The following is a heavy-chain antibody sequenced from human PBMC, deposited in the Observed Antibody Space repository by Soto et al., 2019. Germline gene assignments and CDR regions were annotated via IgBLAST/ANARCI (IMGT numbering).Heavy chain of an antibody. CDR1: GGSFSGYY. Sequence: SETLSLTCAVYGGSFSGYYWSWIRQPPGKGLEWIGEITHSGSTNYNPSLKSRVTISVDTSKNQFSLKLSSVTAADTAVYYCARERHSGSYSHYYYYYMDVWGKGTTVTVSS. CDR3: ARERHSGSYSHYYYYYMDV. D-gene: IGHD1-26*01. CDR2: ITHSGST. V-gene: IGHV4-34*01. J-gene: IGHJ6*03.